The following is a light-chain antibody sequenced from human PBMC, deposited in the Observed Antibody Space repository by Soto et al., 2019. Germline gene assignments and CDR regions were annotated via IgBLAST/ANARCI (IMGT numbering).Light chain of an antibody. J-gene: IGLJ2*01. V-gene: IGLV2-14*03. Sequence: QSVLTQPRSVSGSPGQSVTISCTGTSSDVGGYNYVSWYQQYPGKAPKLMIYDVSNRPSGVSNRFSGSKSGNTASLTISGLQAEDEADYYCSSYTSSSTPHVVFGGGTQLTVL. CDR1: SSDVGGYNY. CDR2: DVS. CDR3: SSYTSSSTPHVV.